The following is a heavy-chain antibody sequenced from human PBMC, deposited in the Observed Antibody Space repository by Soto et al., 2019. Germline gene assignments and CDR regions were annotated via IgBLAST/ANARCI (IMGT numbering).Heavy chain of an antibody. CDR2: ISSSSSTI. Sequence: EVQLVESGGGLVQPGGSLRLSCAASGFTFSSYSMNWVRQAPGKGLEWVSYISSSSSTIYYADSVKGRFTISRDNSKNSLYLQMNSLRDEDTAVYYCASMGFLTTVIGDYWGQGTLVTVSS. D-gene: IGHD4-4*01. V-gene: IGHV3-48*02. J-gene: IGHJ4*02. CDR1: GFTFSSYS. CDR3: ASMGFLTTVIGDY.